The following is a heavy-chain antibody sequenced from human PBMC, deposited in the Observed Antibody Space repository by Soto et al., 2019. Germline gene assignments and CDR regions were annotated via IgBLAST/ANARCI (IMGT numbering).Heavy chain of an antibody. Sequence: GGSLRLSCAASGFTFSSYAMSWVRQAPGKGLEWVSAISGSVGSTYYADSVKGRFTISRDNSKNTLYLQMNSLRAEDTAVYYCAKAGRGFYYDRSGRETYHYYGMDVWGQGTRVTVSS. D-gene: IGHD3-22*01. CDR1: GFTFSSYA. CDR2: ISGSVGST. J-gene: IGHJ6*02. CDR3: AKAGRGFYYDRSGRETYHYYGMDV. V-gene: IGHV3-23*01.